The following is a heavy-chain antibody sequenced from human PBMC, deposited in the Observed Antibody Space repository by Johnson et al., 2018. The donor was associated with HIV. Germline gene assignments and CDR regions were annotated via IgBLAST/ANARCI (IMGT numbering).Heavy chain of an antibody. J-gene: IGHJ3*01. CDR3: AKDHNYGSYLLAFDV. D-gene: IGHD3-10*01. CDR2: IGWDGFTI. CDR1: GFTFNNYD. Sequence: QLVESGGGLVQPGESLRLSCAASGFTFNNYDMHWVRQGPGKGLEWVAGIGWDGFTIGYVDSVKGRFTISRDDATNSLYLQMHSLRTEDTALYYCAKDHNYGSYLLAFDVWGQGTMVTVSS. V-gene: IGHV3-9*01.